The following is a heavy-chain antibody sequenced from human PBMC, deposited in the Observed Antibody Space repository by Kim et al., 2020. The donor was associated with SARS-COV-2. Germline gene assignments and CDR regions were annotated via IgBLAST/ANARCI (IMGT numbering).Heavy chain of an antibody. CDR2: IYHSGST. V-gene: IGHV4-38-2*02. CDR1: GYSISSGYY. J-gene: IGHJ4*02. D-gene: IGHD6-13*01. Sequence: SETLSLTCTVSGYSISSGYYWGWIRQPPGKGLEWIGSIYHSGSTYYNPSLKSRVTISVDTSKNQFSLKLSSVTAADTAVYYCARGALNSPAIDYWGQGTLVTVSS. CDR3: ARGALNSPAIDY.